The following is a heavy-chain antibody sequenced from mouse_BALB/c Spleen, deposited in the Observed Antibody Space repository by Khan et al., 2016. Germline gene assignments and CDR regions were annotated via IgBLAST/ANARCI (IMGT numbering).Heavy chain of an antibody. V-gene: IGHV9-3*02. J-gene: IGHJ3*01. CDR1: GYTFTNYG. CDR2: INTNTGEP. CDR3: AEEYYGSNWFAY. Sequence: QIQLVQSGPELKKPGETVKISCKASGYTFTNYGMNWVKQAPGKGLKWMGWINTNTGEPTYAEEFKGRFAFSLATSARTAYLQINNLKNEDTATYFCAEEYYGSNWFAYWGQGTLVTVSA. D-gene: IGHD1-1*01.